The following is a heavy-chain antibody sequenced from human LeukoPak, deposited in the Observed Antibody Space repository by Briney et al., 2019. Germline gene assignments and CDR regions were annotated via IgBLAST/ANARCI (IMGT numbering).Heavy chain of an antibody. J-gene: IGHJ4*02. CDR3: ARVPDDFWSGYYFDY. V-gene: IGHV3-48*01. CDR2: VSSSSSTI. CDR1: GFTFSSYS. D-gene: IGHD3-3*01. Sequence: GGSLRLSCAASGFTFSSYSMNWVRQAPGKGLEWASYVSSSSSTIYYADSVKGRFTISRDNAKNSLYLQMNSLRAEDTAVYYCARVPDDFWSGYYFDYWGQGTLVTVSS.